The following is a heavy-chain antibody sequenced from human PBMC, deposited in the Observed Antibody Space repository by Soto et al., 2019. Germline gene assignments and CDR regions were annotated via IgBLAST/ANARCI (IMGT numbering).Heavy chain of an antibody. CDR2: IKGSHAGGTT. D-gene: IGHD1-26*01. CDR3: ATEGGYPGSHFYGAY. J-gene: IGHJ4*02. CDR1: GFTFTKAY. Sequence: EVQLVESGGGLVEPGGSIRLSCVASGFTFTKAYMTWVRQAPGKGLEWVGRIKGSHAGGTTDYATSAKGRFTISRDDSKNTLYLQMNSLKTEDTSVYYCATEGGYPGSHFYGAYWGQGTLVTVSS. V-gene: IGHV3-15*01.